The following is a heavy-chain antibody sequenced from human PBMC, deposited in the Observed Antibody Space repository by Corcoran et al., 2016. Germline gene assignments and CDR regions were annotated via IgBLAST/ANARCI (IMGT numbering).Heavy chain of an antibody. D-gene: IGHD6-19*01. CDR3: AKDVYSSGWYDY. J-gene: IGHJ4*02. CDR1: GFTLSSYG. CDR2: ISYDGSNK. V-gene: IGHV3-30*18. Sequence: QVQLVESGGGVVQPGRSLRLSCAASGFTLSSYGMHWVRQAPGKGLEWVAVISYDGSNKYYADSVKGRCTISRANSKNTLYLQMNSLRAEDTAVYYCAKDVYSSGWYDYWGQGTLVTVSS.